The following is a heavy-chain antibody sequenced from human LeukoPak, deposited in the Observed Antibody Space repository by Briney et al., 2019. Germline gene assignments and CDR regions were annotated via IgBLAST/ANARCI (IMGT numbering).Heavy chain of an antibody. J-gene: IGHJ3*02. CDR1: GFTISSYA. D-gene: IGHD1-26*01. CDR3: GKNRYSGSLSPFDI. Sequence: GGSLRLSCSVSGFTISSYAMHWVRQAPGKGLEWVANINQDGSEKYYVDSVKGRFTISRDNSKNTLYLQMNSLRAEDTAVYYCGKNRYSGSLSPFDIWGQGTMVTVSS. CDR2: INQDGSEK. V-gene: IGHV3-7*03.